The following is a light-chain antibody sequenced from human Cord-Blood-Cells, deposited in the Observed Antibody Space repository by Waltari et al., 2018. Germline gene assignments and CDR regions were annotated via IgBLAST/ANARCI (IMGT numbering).Light chain of an antibody. CDR2: EGS. CDR3: CSYAGSSTLV. Sequence: QSALTQPASVSGSPGQSITISCTGTSSDVGSYNLVSWYQQHPGKATKLMIYEGSKRPSGVSNLFSGSKSGNTASLTISGLQAEDEADYYCCSYAGSSTLVFGGGTKLTVL. V-gene: IGLV2-23*01. CDR1: SSDVGSYNL. J-gene: IGLJ3*02.